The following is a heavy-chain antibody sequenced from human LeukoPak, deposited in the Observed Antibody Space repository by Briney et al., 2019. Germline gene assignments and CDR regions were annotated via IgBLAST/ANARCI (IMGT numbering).Heavy chain of an antibody. J-gene: IGHJ5*02. D-gene: IGHD3-3*01. Sequence: GGSLRLSCAASGFTVSSNYMSWVRQAPGKGLEWVSIIYSGGGAYYADSVKGRFTISRNNAKNSLYLQMNSLRAEDTAVYYCAREPADFGDNWFDPWGQGTLVTVSS. V-gene: IGHV3-53*01. CDR2: IYSGGGA. CDR1: GFTVSSNY. CDR3: AREPADFGDNWFDP.